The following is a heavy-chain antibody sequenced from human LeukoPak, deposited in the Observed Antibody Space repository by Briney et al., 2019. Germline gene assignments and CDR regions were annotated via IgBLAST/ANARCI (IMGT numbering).Heavy chain of an antibody. CDR1: GGSIRSSNW. Sequence: SGTLSLTCAVSGGSIRSSNWWSWVRQPPGKGLEWIGEIYHTGDTNYNPSLKSRVTISVDKSKNQFSLKLSSVTAADTAVYYCARAADYYGSGFDPWGQGTLVTVSS. CDR3: ARAADYYGSGFDP. CDR2: IYHTGDT. D-gene: IGHD3-10*01. J-gene: IGHJ5*02. V-gene: IGHV4-4*02.